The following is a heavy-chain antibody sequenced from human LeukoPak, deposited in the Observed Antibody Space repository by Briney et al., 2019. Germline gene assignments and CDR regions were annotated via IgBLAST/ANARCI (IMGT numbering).Heavy chain of an antibody. CDR2: MRNKAYGETA. J-gene: IGHJ6*02. Sequence: GGSLRLSCTGSGFTFGDYTLSWVRQAPGKGLEWVGFMRNKAYGETAEYAASVKGRFTISRDDSKTIAYLQMNSLRAEGTAVYYCLGYCSSTSCPSQYYYYGMDVWGQGTTVTVSS. V-gene: IGHV3-49*04. D-gene: IGHD2-2*01. CDR1: GFTFGDYT. CDR3: LGYCSSTSCPSQYYYYGMDV.